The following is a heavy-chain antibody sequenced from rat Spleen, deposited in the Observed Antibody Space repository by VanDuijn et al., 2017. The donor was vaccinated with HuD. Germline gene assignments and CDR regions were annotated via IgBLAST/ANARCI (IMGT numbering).Heavy chain of an antibody. CDR3: TTSIYGGYDVMDA. D-gene: IGHD1-11*01. CDR1: GFTFSNYD. Sequence: EVQLVESGGGLVQPGRSMKLSCAASGFTFSNYDMAWVRQAPTKGLEWVASISYDGSSTYYRDSVKGRFTISRDNAKSTLYLQMDSLRSEDTATYYCTTSIYGGYDVMDAWGQGASVTVSS. CDR2: ISYDGSST. V-gene: IGHV5-20*01. J-gene: IGHJ4*01.